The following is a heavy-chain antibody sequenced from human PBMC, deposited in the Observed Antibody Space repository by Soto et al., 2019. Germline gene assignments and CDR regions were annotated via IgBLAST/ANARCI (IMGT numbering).Heavy chain of an antibody. CDR2: ISSSGSTI. J-gene: IGHJ6*02. V-gene: IGHV3-11*01. D-gene: IGHD6-13*01. CDR1: GFKFSDYY. Sequence: GGSLRIACAASGFKFSDYYMNWVRQAPGKGLEWVSSISSSGSTIYYADSVKGRFTISRDNAKNSLYLQMNSLRAEDTAVYYCARGVSSWYSYYYYYGMDVWGQGTTVTV. CDR3: ARGVSSWYSYYYYYGMDV.